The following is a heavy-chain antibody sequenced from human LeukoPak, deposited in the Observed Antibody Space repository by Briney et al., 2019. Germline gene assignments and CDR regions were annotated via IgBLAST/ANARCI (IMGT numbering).Heavy chain of an antibody. CDR1: GYTFNNYG. Sequence: GASVKVSCKASGYTFNNYGISWVRQAPGQGLEWMGWISAYNGNTNYAQKLQGRVTMTTDTSTSTAYMELRSLRSDDTAVYYCAIAGTRYCSSTSCLTRWFDPWGQGTLVTVSS. V-gene: IGHV1-18*01. CDR2: ISAYNGNT. D-gene: IGHD2-2*01. J-gene: IGHJ5*02. CDR3: AIAGTRYCSSTSCLTRWFDP.